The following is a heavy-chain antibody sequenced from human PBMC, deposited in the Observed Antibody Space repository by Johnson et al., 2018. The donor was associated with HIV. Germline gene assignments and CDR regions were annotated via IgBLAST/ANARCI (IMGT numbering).Heavy chain of an antibody. CDR1: GFTFDDYG. CDR3: AREMAATNAWALDI. V-gene: IGHV3-7*03. J-gene: IGHJ3*02. D-gene: IGHD5-24*01. Sequence: VQLLESGGGVVRPGGSLRLSCAASGFTFDDYGMNWARQAPGKGLEWVANIKLYGSEKYYVDSVKGRFTISRDNSQNTLSLQMNSLRAEDTAVYYCAREMAATNAWALDIWGQGTMVTVSS. CDR2: IKLYGSEK.